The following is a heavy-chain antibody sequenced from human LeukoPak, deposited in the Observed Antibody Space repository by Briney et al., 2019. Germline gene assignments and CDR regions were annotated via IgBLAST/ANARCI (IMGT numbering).Heavy chain of an antibody. CDR3: AREVQDAFDI. J-gene: IGHJ3*02. V-gene: IGHV3-33*01. Sequence: GGSLRLSCAASEFTFSSYGMHWVRQAPGKGLEWVALIWYDGSNEYYADSVKGRFAIYRDNSKNTLYLQMNSLRAEDTAVYYCAREVQDAFDIWGQGTMVIVSS. CDR2: IWYDGSNE. CDR1: EFTFSSYG.